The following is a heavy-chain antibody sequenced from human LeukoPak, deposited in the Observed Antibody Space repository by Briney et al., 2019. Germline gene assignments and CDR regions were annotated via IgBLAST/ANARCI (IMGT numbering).Heavy chain of an antibody. CDR3: AREIIAADYYFDY. D-gene: IGHD6-13*01. CDR1: GGSISSGSYY. V-gene: IGHV4-61*02. J-gene: IGHJ4*02. CDR2: IYTSGST. Sequence: SETLSLTCTVSGGSISSGSYYWSWIRQPAGKGLEWIGRIYTSGSTNYNPSLKSRVTISVDTSKNQFSLKLSSVTAADTAVYYCAREIIAADYYFDYWGQGTLVTVSS.